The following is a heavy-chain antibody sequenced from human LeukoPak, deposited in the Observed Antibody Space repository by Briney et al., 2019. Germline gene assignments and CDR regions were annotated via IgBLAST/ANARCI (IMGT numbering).Heavy chain of an antibody. D-gene: IGHD3-9*01. J-gene: IGHJ5*02. CDR3: ARDTPPERYLDP. V-gene: IGHV3-43*01. CDR1: GFTFDDYT. CDR2: ISWDGGST. Sequence: GGSLRLSCAASGFTFDDYTMHWVRQAPGKGLEWVSLISWDGGSTYYADSVKGRFTISRDNSKNSLYLQMNSLRAEDTAVYYCARDTPPERYLDPWGQGTLVTVSS.